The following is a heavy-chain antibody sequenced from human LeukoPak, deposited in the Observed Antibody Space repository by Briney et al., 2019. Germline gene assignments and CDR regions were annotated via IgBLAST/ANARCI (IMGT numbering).Heavy chain of an antibody. V-gene: IGHV3-48*01. Sequence: GGSLRLSCEASGFTFSSYSMNWVRQAPGRGLEWVSYIRSSSSPTYYADFVEGRFTISRDNAKNSLYLQMNSLRADDTAVYYCVRDPHALDYWGQGTQVIVSS. CDR1: GFTFSSYS. D-gene: IGHD2-2*01. CDR2: IRSSSSPT. J-gene: IGHJ4*02. CDR3: VRDPHALDY.